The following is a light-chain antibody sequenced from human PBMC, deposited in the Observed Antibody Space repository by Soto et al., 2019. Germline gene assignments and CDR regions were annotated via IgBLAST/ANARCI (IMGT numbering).Light chain of an antibody. CDR3: QQAYSFPLT. V-gene: IGKV1D-12*01. J-gene: IGKJ4*01. CDR1: QAIAGR. Sequence: DIQMIQSPSSVYASVGDRVTVACRSSQAIAGRLAWYQQKPGKAPRLLIYGTSTLQSGVPSRSSGSGSGTDFTLTINSLQPEDFATYYCQQAYSFPLTFGGGTKVDIK. CDR2: GTS.